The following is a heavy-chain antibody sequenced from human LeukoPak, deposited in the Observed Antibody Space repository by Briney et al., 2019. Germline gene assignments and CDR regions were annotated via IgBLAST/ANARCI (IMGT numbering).Heavy chain of an antibody. D-gene: IGHD3-16*02. J-gene: IGHJ4*02. V-gene: IGHV4-38-2*02. Sequence: PSETLSLTCTVSGYSISSGYYWGWIRQPPGKGLEWIGSIYHSGSTNYNPSLKSRVTISVDKSKNQFSLKLSSVTAADTAVYYCARESLALDYWGQGTLVTVSS. CDR2: IYHSGST. CDR3: ARESLALDY. CDR1: GYSISSGYY.